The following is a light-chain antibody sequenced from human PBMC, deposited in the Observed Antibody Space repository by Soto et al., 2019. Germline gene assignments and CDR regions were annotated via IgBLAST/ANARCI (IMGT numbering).Light chain of an antibody. CDR3: QQYGSSPLT. CDR2: GAS. J-gene: IGKJ4*01. CDR1: QSVSSSY. V-gene: IGKV3-20*01. Sequence: EIVLTQSPGTLSLSPWERATLSCRASQSVSSSYLAWYQQKPGQAPRRIIYGASSRATGIPDRFSGSGSGTDFTLTISRLEPEDFAVYYCQQYGSSPLTFGGGTKVEIK.